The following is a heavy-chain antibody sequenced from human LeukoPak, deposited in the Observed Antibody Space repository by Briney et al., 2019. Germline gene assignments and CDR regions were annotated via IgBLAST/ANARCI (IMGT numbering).Heavy chain of an antibody. Sequence: SETLSLTCTVSGGSISSSSYYWGWIRQPPGKGLEWIGSIYYSGSTYYNPSLKSRVTISVDTSKNQFSLKLSSVTAADTAVYYCARYSRRFGELFSLRLPKRSYFDYWGQGTLVTVSS. J-gene: IGHJ4*02. CDR2: IYYSGST. CDR1: GGSISSSSYY. CDR3: ARYSRRFGELFSLRLPKRSYFDY. D-gene: IGHD3-10*01. V-gene: IGHV4-39*07.